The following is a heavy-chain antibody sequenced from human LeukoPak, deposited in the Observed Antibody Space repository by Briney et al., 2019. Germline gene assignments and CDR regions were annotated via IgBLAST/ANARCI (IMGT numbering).Heavy chain of an antibody. Sequence: PSETLSLTCTVSGGSISSGDYYWSWIRQPPGKGLEWIGYIYYSGSTYYNPSLKSRVTISVDRSKNQSSLKLSSVTAADTAVYYCVKVRGLYYMDVWGKGTTVTVSS. D-gene: IGHD3-10*01. V-gene: IGHV4-30-4*01. CDR3: VKVRGLYYMDV. CDR2: IYYSGST. CDR1: GGSISSGDYY. J-gene: IGHJ6*03.